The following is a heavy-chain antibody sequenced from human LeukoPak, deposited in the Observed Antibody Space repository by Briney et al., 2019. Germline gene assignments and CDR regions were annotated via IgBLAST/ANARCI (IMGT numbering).Heavy chain of an antibody. CDR3: TSDLPGGYSNYFDD. Sequence: PGGSLRLSCAASGSTFTDAWMSWVRQAPGKGLEWVGRIKSRNGGGTIDYAAPVKGRFTISRDDSKNTLHLQMDSLRTEDTAVYYCTSDLPGGYSNYFDDWGQGTLVTVSS. CDR1: GSTFTDAW. D-gene: IGHD2-15*01. CDR2: IKSRNGGGTI. J-gene: IGHJ4*02. V-gene: IGHV3-15*01.